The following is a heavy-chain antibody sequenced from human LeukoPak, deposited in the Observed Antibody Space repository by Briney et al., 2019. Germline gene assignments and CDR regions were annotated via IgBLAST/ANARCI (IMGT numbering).Heavy chain of an antibody. Sequence: GGSLRLSCAASGFTFSSYAMHWVRQAPGKGLEWVAVISYDGSNKYYADSVKGRFTISRDNSKNTLYLQMNSLRAEDTAVYYCARDVTYHYDSSGYYGMDVWGQGTTVTVSS. CDR1: GFTFSSYA. V-gene: IGHV3-30-3*01. D-gene: IGHD3-22*01. J-gene: IGHJ6*02. CDR3: ARDVTYHYDSSGYYGMDV. CDR2: ISYDGSNK.